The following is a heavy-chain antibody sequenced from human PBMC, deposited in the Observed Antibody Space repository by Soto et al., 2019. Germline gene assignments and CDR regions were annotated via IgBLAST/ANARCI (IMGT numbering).Heavy chain of an antibody. CDR1: GYSFTSYW. V-gene: IGHV5-51*01. Sequence: GESLKISCKGSGYSFTSYWIGWVRQMPGKGLEWMGIIYPGDSDTRYSPSFQGQVTISADKSISTAYLQWSSLKASDTAMYYCARLGADIAAAGGGDYYYGMDVWGQGTTVTVSS. CDR2: IYPGDSDT. CDR3: ARLGADIAAAGGGDYYYGMDV. D-gene: IGHD6-13*01. J-gene: IGHJ6*02.